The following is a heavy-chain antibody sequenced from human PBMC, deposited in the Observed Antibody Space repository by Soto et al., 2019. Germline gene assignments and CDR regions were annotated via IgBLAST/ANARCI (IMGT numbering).Heavy chain of an antibody. CDR1: GTSVGLD. Sequence: GTSVGLDGRCIIKTTGKGMEWIGYIYYSGSTTYNPSLKSRVTISVDSSKNQFSLKLDSVTPADTAVYYCARVRGTAGKRYFDYWGPGTLVTVSS. J-gene: IGHJ4*02. D-gene: IGHD6-13*01. CDR2: IYYSGST. CDR3: ARVRGTAGKRYFDY. V-gene: IGHV4-59*11.